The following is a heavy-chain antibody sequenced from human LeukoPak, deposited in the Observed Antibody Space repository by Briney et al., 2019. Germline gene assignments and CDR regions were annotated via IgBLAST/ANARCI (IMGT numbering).Heavy chain of an antibody. J-gene: IGHJ3*02. CDR3: ARHSRSGYGDYESAFDI. CDR2: FYYTGST. V-gene: IGHV4-39*01. Sequence: GSLRLSCTASGFTFSSYEMNWVRQPPGKGLEWIGNFYYTGSTYYNPSLMSRITISVDTSKNQFSLKLRSVTAADTAVYYCARHSRSGYGDYESAFDIWGQGTMVTVSS. CDR1: GFTFSSYE. D-gene: IGHD5-12*01.